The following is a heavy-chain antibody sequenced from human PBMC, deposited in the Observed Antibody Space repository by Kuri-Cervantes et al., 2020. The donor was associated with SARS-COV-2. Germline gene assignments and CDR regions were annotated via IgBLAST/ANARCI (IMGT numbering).Heavy chain of an antibody. V-gene: IGHV3-30*02. J-gene: IGHJ4*02. D-gene: IGHD3-22*01. CDR1: GFTCSSYG. CDR2: IRYDGSNK. CDR3: AKDQGDDYYDSSGYYGWGVVDY. Sequence: LSLTCAASGFTCSSYGMHWVRQAPGRGLEWVAFIRYDGSNKYYADSVKGRFTISRDNSKNTLYLQMNSLRAEDTAVYYCAKDQGDDYYDSSGYYGWGVVDYWGQGTLVTVSS.